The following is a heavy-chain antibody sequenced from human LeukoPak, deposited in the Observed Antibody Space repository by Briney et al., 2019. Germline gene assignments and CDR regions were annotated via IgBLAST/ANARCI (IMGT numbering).Heavy chain of an antibody. V-gene: IGHV4-59*01. Sequence: SETLSLTCTVSGGSISSYYWSWIRQPPGKGLEWIGYIYYRGSTNYNPSLKSRVTISVDTSKNQFSLKLSSVTAADTAVYYCASVGSGSRNDAFDIWGQGTMVTVSS. D-gene: IGHD3-10*01. J-gene: IGHJ3*02. CDR2: IYYRGST. CDR3: ASVGSGSRNDAFDI. CDR1: GGSISSYY.